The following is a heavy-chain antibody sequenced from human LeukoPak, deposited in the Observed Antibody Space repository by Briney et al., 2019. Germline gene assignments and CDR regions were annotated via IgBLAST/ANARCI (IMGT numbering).Heavy chain of an antibody. Sequence: PGGSLRLSCAASGFSFNSYWMSWVRQAPGKRLEWAANIKEDGSQQKYVDSVKGRFTISRDNAKNSLFLQMDGLRAEDTAVYYCARENHDGFDLWGQGTMVTVSS. J-gene: IGHJ3*01. CDR2: IKEDGSQQ. CDR3: ARENHDGFDL. CDR1: GFSFNSYW. V-gene: IGHV3-7*01.